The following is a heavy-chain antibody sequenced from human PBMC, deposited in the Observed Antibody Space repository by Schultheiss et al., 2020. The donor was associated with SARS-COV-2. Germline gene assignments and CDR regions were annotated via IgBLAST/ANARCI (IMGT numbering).Heavy chain of an antibody. V-gene: IGHV4-39*07. CDR1: GGSISSSTYY. Sequence: SETLSLTCTVSGGSISSSTYYWGWIRQPPGKGLEWIGSIYHSGSTYYNPSLKSRVTISVDTSKNQFSLKLSSVTAADTAVYYCASLPYSSQYEGFDYWGQGTLVTVSS. J-gene: IGHJ4*02. CDR2: IYHSGST. D-gene: IGHD6-13*01. CDR3: ASLPYSSQYEGFDY.